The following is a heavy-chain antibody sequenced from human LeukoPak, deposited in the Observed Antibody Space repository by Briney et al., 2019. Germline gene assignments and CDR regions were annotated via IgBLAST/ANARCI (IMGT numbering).Heavy chain of an antibody. Sequence: GSLRLSCAASGFTFSSYGMHWVRQAPGKGLEWVAVIWYDGSNKYYADSVKGRFTISRDNSKNTLYLQMNSLRAEDTAVYYCARMGFYDILTGYLDYWGQGTLVTVSS. D-gene: IGHD3-9*01. CDR3: ARMGFYDILTGYLDY. V-gene: IGHV3-33*01. J-gene: IGHJ4*02. CDR2: IWYDGSNK. CDR1: GFTFSSYG.